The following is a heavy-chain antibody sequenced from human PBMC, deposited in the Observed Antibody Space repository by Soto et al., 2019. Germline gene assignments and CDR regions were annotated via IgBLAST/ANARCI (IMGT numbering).Heavy chain of an antibody. CDR3: ARDIAESDTVITTSHGLHI. Sequence: QVQLQESGPGLVKPSETLSLTCTVSGGSISSFYWSWIRQPPGKGLEWIGYVYYSGRTNYNPSLKSRVNISVDTSKNHFSLKLSCVTAADTAVYYCARDIAESDTVITTSHGLHIWGRGTMVSVSS. V-gene: IGHV4-59*01. CDR1: GGSISSFY. D-gene: IGHD4-17*01. CDR2: VYYSGRT. J-gene: IGHJ3*02.